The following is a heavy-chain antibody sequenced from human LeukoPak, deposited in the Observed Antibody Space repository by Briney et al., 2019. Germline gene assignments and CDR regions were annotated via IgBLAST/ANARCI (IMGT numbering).Heavy chain of an antibody. V-gene: IGHV1-2*02. D-gene: IGHD6-25*01. Sequence: ASVNVSCKASGYTFTGYYMHWGRQAPGQGLECRGWINPNSGGTNYAQKSQRRVTMTRDTSISTACMELSRLRSDDTAVYYCARDRGGGYGGAHPGYWGQGTLVTVSS. CDR3: ARDRGGGYGGAHPGY. J-gene: IGHJ4*02. CDR1: GYTFTGYY. CDR2: INPNSGGT.